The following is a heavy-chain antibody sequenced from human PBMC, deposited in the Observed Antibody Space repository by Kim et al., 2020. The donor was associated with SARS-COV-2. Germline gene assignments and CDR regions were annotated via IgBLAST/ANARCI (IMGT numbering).Heavy chain of an antibody. Sequence: GGSLRLSCAASGFTFSSYSMNWVRQAPGKGLEWVSSISSSSSYIYYADSVKGRFTISRDNAKNSLYLQMNSLRAEDTAVYYCVLWFGELLYHPPDFDYWGQGTLVTVSS. D-gene: IGHD3-10*01. J-gene: IGHJ4*02. V-gene: IGHV3-21*01. CDR2: ISSSSSYI. CDR1: GFTFSSYS. CDR3: VLWFGELLYHPPDFDY.